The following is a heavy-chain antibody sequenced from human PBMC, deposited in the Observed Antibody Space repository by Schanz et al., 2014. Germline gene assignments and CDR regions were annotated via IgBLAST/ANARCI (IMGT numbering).Heavy chain of an antibody. Sequence: EVQLLESGGGVVQPGGSLRLSCAASGFTFSTSTMHWVRQAPGKGLEWVSAISGGGGTTYYADSVKGRFTISRDNSKNTLYLQMNSLRAEDTAVYYCAKDRSWDYDSSGYFDYWGQGTLVTVSS. V-gene: IGHV3-23*01. CDR1: GFTFSTST. CDR2: ISGGGGTT. J-gene: IGHJ4*02. D-gene: IGHD3-22*01. CDR3: AKDRSWDYDSSGYFDY.